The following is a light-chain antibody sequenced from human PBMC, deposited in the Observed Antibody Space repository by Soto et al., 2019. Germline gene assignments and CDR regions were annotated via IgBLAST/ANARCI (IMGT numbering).Light chain of an antibody. CDR3: QQRSNWPSLT. V-gene: IGKV3-11*01. J-gene: IGKJ4*01. CDR2: DAS. Sequence: EILMTQSPATLSVSPGERATLSCRASQSISSYLAWYQQKRGQAPRLLISDASNRATGIPARFSGSGSETDFTLTISSLEPEDSAVYYCQQRSNWPSLTFGGGTKVDIK. CDR1: QSISSY.